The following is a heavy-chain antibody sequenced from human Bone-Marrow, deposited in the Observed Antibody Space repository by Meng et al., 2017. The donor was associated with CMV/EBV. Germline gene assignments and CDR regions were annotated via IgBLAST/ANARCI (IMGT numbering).Heavy chain of an antibody. CDR1: GYSFTSYW. V-gene: IGHV5-51*01. J-gene: IGHJ6*02. Sequence: KVSCKGSGYSFTSYWIGWVRQMPGKGLEWMGIIYPGDSDTRYSPSFQGQVTISADKSISTAYLQWSSLKASDTAMYYCARAYGSGSYFVNYYYGMDVWGQGTMVTVSS. D-gene: IGHD3-10*01. CDR3: ARAYGSGSYFVNYYYGMDV. CDR2: IYPGDSDT.